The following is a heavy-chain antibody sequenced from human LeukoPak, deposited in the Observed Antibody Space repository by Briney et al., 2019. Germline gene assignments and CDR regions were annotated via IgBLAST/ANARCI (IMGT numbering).Heavy chain of an antibody. D-gene: IGHD6-6*01. V-gene: IGHV1-69*05. CDR2: IIPIFGTA. CDR1: GGTFSSYA. J-gene: IGHJ5*02. Sequence: GSSVKVSCKASGGTFSSYAISWVRQAPGQGLEWMGRIIPIFGTANYAQKFQGRVTITTDESTSTAYMELSGLRSEDTAVYYCARDLFLSSSHVSSWGQGTLVTVSS. CDR3: ARDLFLSSSHVSS.